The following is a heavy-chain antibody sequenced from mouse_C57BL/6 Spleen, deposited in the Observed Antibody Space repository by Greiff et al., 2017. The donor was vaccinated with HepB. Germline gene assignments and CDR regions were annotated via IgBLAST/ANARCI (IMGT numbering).Heavy chain of an antibody. CDR3: ATAYGSSPWFAY. Sequence: QVQLKESGAELARPGASVKMSCKASGYTFTSYTMHWVKQRPGQGLEWIGYINPSSGYTKYNQKFKDKATLTADKSSSTAYMQLSSLTSEDSAVYYCATAYGSSPWFAYWGQGTLVTVSA. J-gene: IGHJ3*01. CDR1: GYTFTSYT. V-gene: IGHV1-4*01. D-gene: IGHD1-1*01. CDR2: INPSSGYT.